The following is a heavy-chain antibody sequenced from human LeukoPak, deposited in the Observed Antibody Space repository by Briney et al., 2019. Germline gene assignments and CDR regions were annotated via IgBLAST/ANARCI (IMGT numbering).Heavy chain of an antibody. CDR3: TRGINWFDP. CDR2: IRSKAYGGTT. Sequence: GGSLRLSCTASGFTFGDYAMSWVRQAPGKGLEWVGFIRSKAYGGTTEYAASVKGRFTTSRDDSKSIAYLQMNSLKTEDTAVYYCTRGINWFDPWGQGTLVTVSS. D-gene: IGHD2-15*01. CDR1: GFTFGDYA. V-gene: IGHV3-49*04. J-gene: IGHJ5*02.